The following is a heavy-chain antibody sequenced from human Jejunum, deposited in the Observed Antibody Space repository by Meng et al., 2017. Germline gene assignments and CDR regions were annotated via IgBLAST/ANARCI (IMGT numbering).Heavy chain of an antibody. D-gene: IGHD3-10*01. CDR3: ARDLGYTGSYEFDY. CDR2: IHYSGNI. J-gene: IGHJ4*02. Sequence: QVQLQESGPGLVKPSQTLSLTCTVSGGSIRSDGYYWSWIRQHPGKALEWIGYIHYSGNIYYNPSLKSRVTMSVDSSKNQFSLKLTSVTAADTAVYYCARDLGYTGSYEFDYWGQRTLVTVSS. V-gene: IGHV4-31*03. CDR1: GGSIRSDGYY.